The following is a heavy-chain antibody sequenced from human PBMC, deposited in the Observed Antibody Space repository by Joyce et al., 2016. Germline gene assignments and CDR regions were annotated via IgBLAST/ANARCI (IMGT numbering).Heavy chain of an antibody. V-gene: IGHV3-21*02. J-gene: IGHJ4*02. CDR3: ARDGQYDY. D-gene: IGHD4-11*01. CDR2: ISSSGDYV. Sequence: EVLLVESGGGLVKTGGSLRLSCAGSGFTFSRYTLNWVRQAPGKGLEWVATISSSGDYVYYADAMKDRFTISRDNAENSLYLQINSLRVEDTALYYCARDGQYDYWGQGTLVTVSS. CDR1: GFTFSRYT.